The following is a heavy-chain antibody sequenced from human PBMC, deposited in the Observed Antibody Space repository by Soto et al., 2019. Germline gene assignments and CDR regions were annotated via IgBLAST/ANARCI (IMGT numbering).Heavy chain of an antibody. CDR1: GYNFTSYG. J-gene: IGHJ6*02. CDR2: ISAYNGNT. D-gene: IGHD2-2*01. CDR3: ARVFCSSTSCSWWYYYYGMDV. Sequence: GASVKVSCKASGYNFTSYGISWVRQVPGQGLEWMGWISAYNGNTNYAQKLQGRVTMTTDTFTSTAYMELRSLRSDDTAVYYCARVFCSSTSCSWWYYYYGMDVWCQGTTVTVSS. V-gene: IGHV1-18*01.